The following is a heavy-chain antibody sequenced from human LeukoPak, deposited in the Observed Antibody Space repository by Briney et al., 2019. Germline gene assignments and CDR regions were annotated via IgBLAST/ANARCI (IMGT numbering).Heavy chain of an antibody. V-gene: IGHV3-23*01. D-gene: IGHD6-19*01. CDR3: AXSXXGYSSGXXXI. CDR1: GFTFSSYT. J-gene: IGHJ3*02. CDR2: ISGSGGST. Sequence: GGSLRLSCAASGFTFSSYTMSWVRQAPGRGLEWVSAISGSGGSTYYADSVKGRFTISRDNSKNTLYLQMNSLRVEDTAVYYCAXSXXGYSSGXXXIRGXXTXVT.